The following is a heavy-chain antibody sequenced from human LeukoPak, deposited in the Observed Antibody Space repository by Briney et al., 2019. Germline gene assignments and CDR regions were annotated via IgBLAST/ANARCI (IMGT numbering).Heavy chain of an antibody. CDR2: IDKKDKGYATAT. CDR3: TRDSGTYNWFDP. Sequence: PGGSLKLSCAASGFTFSGSAIHWVPQSSGKGLESFGQIDKKDKGYATATAYAASVKGRFTISRDDSINTAYLQMKSLKTEDTALYYCTRDSGTYNWFDPWGQGTLVTVSS. J-gene: IGHJ5*02. CDR1: GFTFSGSA. D-gene: IGHD1-26*01. V-gene: IGHV3-73*01.